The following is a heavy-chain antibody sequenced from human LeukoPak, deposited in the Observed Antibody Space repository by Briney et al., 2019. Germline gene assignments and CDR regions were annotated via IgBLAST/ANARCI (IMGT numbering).Heavy chain of an antibody. CDR1: GYTFTGYY. CDR2: INPNSGDT. J-gene: IGHJ3*02. CDR3: ARGSRIVVVPAAMLGDAFDI. Sequence: GASVKVSCKASGYTFTGYYMHWVRQAPGQGLEWMGWINPNSGDTNYAQKFQGRVTMTRDTSISTAYMELSRLRSDDTAVYYCARGSRIVVVPAAMLGDAFDIWAKGQWSPSLQ. D-gene: IGHD2-2*01. V-gene: IGHV1-2*02.